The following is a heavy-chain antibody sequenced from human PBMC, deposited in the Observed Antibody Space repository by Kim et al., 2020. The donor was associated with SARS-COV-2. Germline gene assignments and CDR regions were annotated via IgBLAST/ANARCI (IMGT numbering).Heavy chain of an antibody. CDR3: TRTGAMGNWFDP. CDR2: IRSKAYGGKT. J-gene: IGHJ5*02. CDR1: GFTFGDYA. V-gene: IGHV3-49*03. Sequence: GGSLRLSCTASGFTFGDYAMSWFRQAPGKGLEWVGFIRSKAYGGKTEYAATVKGRFTISRDDSKSIAYLQMNSLKTEDTAVYYCTRTGAMGNWFDPWGQGTLVTVSS. D-gene: IGHD5-18*01.